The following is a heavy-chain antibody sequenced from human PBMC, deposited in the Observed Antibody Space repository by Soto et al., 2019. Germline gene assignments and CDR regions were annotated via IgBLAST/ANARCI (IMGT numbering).Heavy chain of an antibody. J-gene: IGHJ4*02. CDR2: IKHTGDA. CDR3: ARSDGGY. CDR1: GDSIKTETW. Sequence: SETLSLTCAVSGDSIKTETWWSWLRQLPGTGLEWIGEIKHTGDANANPALRSRVSMSVDRTKNQFFLNLRSVSAADTAGYFCARSDGGYWGQGTLVTVSS. V-gene: IGHV4-4*02.